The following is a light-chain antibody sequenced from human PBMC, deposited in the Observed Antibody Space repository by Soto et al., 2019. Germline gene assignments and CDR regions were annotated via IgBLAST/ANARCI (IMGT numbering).Light chain of an antibody. CDR2: NNN. J-gene: IGLJ1*01. V-gene: IGLV1-44*01. CDR1: SSNIGTNA. CDR3: AAWDDSLNVYV. Sequence: QSVLTQPPSASGTPGQRVTISCSGGSSNIGTNAVNWYQQLPGTAPKLLIYNNNQRPSGVPDRFSGSKFGTSASLAISGLQSEDEADYYCAAWDDSLNVYVFGTGTKLTVL.